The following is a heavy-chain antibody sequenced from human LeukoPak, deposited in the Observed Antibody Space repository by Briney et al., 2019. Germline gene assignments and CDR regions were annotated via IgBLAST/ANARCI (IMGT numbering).Heavy chain of an antibody. J-gene: IGHJ3*02. Sequence: PSETLSLTCTVSGGSISSYYWSWIRQPPGKGLEWIGSIYHSGSTYYNPSLKSRVTISVGTSKNQFSLKLSSVTAADTAVYYCARDNLDYFDPFDIWGQGTMVTVSS. CDR2: IYHSGST. CDR1: GGSISSYY. CDR3: ARDNLDYFDPFDI. V-gene: IGHV4-38-2*02. D-gene: IGHD3-10*01.